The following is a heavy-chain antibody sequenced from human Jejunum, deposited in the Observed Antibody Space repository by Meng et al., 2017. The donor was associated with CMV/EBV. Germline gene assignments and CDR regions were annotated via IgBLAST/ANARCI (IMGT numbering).Heavy chain of an antibody. CDR2: ITNNGDNT. CDR3: ARGNVGPDY. CDR1: GFTFSNRW. J-gene: IGHJ4*02. Sequence: SCAASGFTFSNRWVHWVRQVPGKGLVWVSRITNNGDNTVHAGSVKGRFTTSRDNAKNTLYLQMNSLRAEDTAVYYCARGNVGPDYWDQGTLVTVSS. V-gene: IGHV3-74*01. D-gene: IGHD3-10*02.